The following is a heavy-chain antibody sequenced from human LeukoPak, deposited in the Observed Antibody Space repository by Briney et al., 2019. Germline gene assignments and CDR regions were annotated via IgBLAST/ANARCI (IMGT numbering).Heavy chain of an antibody. CDR3: ARGGRYAPSYYFDY. Sequence: SETLSLTCAVYGGSFSGYYWSWIRQPPGKGLEWIGEINHSASTNYNPSLKSRVTISVDTSKNQFSLKLSSVTAADTAVYYCARGGRYAPSYYFDYWGQGTLVTVSS. J-gene: IGHJ4*02. D-gene: IGHD1-1*01. V-gene: IGHV4-34*01. CDR1: GGSFSGYY. CDR2: INHSAST.